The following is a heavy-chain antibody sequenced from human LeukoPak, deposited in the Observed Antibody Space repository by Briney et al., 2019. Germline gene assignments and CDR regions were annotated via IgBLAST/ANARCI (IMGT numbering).Heavy chain of an antibody. D-gene: IGHD3-9*01. Sequence: PGGSLRLSCAASGFTFSSHAMSWVRQAPAKGLEWVSAISGSGGSTYYADSVKGRFTISRDNSKNTLYLQMNSLRAEDTAVYYCARGKYYDILTGPIGHFDYWGQGTLVTVSS. CDR2: ISGSGGST. V-gene: IGHV3-23*01. CDR1: GFTFSSHA. J-gene: IGHJ4*02. CDR3: ARGKYYDILTGPIGHFDY.